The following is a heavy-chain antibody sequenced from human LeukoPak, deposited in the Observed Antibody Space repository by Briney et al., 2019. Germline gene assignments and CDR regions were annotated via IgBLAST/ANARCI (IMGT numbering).Heavy chain of an antibody. CDR2: ISAYNGNT. V-gene: IGHV1-18*01. Sequence: ASVKVSFKASGYTFTSYGISWVRQAPGQGLERMGWISAYNGNTNYAQKLQGRVSMTTETSTSTAYMELRSLRSADTAVYYCARGAPPYCSGGSCYSVDYWGQGTLVTVSS. CDR3: ARGAPPYCSGGSCYSVDY. J-gene: IGHJ4*02. CDR1: GYTFTSYG. D-gene: IGHD2-15*01.